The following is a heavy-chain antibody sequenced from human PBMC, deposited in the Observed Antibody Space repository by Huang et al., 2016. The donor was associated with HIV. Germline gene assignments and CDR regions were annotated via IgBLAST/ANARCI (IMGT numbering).Heavy chain of an antibody. CDR3: ARLPGSITMIRGVITDPY. CDR2: VYYSGST. D-gene: IGHD3-10*01. J-gene: IGHJ4*02. V-gene: IGHV4-39*01. Sequence: QLQLQESGPGLVKPSETLSLTCTVSGGSIRSDNYYWGWIRQPPGKGLEWIGSVYYSGSTDYNPSLKSRVTITVDTCKNQFSLKMRSVTAADTAVYYCARLPGSITMIRGVITDPYWGQGTLVTVSS. CDR1: GGSIRSDNYY.